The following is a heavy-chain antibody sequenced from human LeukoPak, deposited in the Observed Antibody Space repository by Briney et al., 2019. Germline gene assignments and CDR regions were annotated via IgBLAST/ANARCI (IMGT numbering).Heavy chain of an antibody. J-gene: IGHJ4*02. D-gene: IGHD6-25*01. CDR2: INHSGST. V-gene: IGHV4-34*01. CDR3: ARGQLRLSN. Sequence: PSETLSLTCAVYGGSFNGYYWTWIRQPPGKGLEWIGEINHSGSTDYNPSLKSRVTISVDTSKNQFSLKLNSVAAADTAVYYCARGQLRLSNWGQGSLVIVSS. CDR1: GGSFNGYY.